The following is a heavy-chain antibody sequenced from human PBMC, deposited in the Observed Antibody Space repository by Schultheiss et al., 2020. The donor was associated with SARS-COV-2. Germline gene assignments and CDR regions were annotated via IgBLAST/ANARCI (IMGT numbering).Heavy chain of an antibody. CDR2: VNWNSGSI. J-gene: IGHJ4*02. CDR3: ARRRYASGWYYTTDY. V-gene: IGHV3-9*01. CDR1: GFTFSSYG. Sequence: GGSLRLSCAASGFTFSSYGMHWVRQAPGKGLEWVSGVNWNSGSIGYADSVKGRFTISRDNAKKSLYLQMDSLRAEDTAVYYCARRRYASGWYYTTDYWGQGTLVTVSS. D-gene: IGHD6-19*01.